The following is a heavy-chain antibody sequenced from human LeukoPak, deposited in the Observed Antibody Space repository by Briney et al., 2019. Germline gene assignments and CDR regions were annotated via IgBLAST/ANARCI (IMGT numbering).Heavy chain of an antibody. V-gene: IGHV3-7*01. Sequence: GGSLRLSCAASGFTFSSYWMSWVRQAPGKGLEWVANIKQDGSEKYYVDSVKGRFTISRDNAKNSLYLQMNSLRAEDTAVYYCARESPGGLDAFDIWGQGTMVTVSS. J-gene: IGHJ3*02. D-gene: IGHD1-1*01. CDR3: ARESPGGLDAFDI. CDR1: GFTFSSYW. CDR2: IKQDGSEK.